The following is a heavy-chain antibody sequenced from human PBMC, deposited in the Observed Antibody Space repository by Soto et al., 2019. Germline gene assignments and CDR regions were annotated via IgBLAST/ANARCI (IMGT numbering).Heavy chain of an antibody. CDR2: VYYSGST. CDR3: ARQAID. J-gene: IGHJ4*02. Sequence: QVQLQESGPGLVKPSETLSLTCTVSGGSISDYYWSWFRQAPGKGLDWIGYVYYSGSTNYNPSLQSRVSISVDTSKNQFSLKLSSVTAADTALYYCARQAIDWGQGTLVTVSS. V-gene: IGHV4-59*08. CDR1: GGSISDYY.